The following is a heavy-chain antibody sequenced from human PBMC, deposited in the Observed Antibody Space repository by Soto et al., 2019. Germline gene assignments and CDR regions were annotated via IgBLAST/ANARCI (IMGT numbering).Heavy chain of an antibody. J-gene: IGHJ6*03. CDR1: GFTFSSYA. Sequence: GGSLRLSCAAYGFTFSSYAMSWVRQAPGKGLEWVSAISGSGGSTYYADSVKGRFTISRDNSKNTLYLQMNSLRAEDTAVYYCAKGGIYYDILTGYYPISYYYYYMDVWGKGTTVTVSS. CDR2: ISGSGGST. D-gene: IGHD3-9*01. V-gene: IGHV3-23*01. CDR3: AKGGIYYDILTGYYPISYYYYYMDV.